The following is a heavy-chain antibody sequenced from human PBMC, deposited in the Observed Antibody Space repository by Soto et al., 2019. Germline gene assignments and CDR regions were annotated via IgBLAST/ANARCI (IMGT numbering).Heavy chain of an antibody. Sequence: EVQLVESGGGLVQPGGSLSLSCAASGFTFSGSWMHWVRQAPGKGLVWVSRINGDGSGTSYADFVMGRFTISRDDAKNTLFLQMNGLRAEDTAVYYCARGIFGSGTANDYWGLGTLVTVSS. D-gene: IGHD3-10*01. CDR2: INGDGSGT. V-gene: IGHV3-74*01. CDR3: ARGIFGSGTANDY. J-gene: IGHJ4*02. CDR1: GFTFSGSW.